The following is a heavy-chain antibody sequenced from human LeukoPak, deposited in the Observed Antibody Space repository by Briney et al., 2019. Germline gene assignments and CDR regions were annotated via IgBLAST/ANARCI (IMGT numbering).Heavy chain of an antibody. V-gene: IGHV3-48*03. CDR3: ARDGFRYTSSSGRYYYYGMDV. Sequence: GGSLRHSCAASGFTFSSYEMDWVRQAPGKGLEWVSYISSSGSTIYYADSVKGRFTISRDNAKNSLYLQMNSLRAEDTAVYYCARDGFRYTSSSGRYYYYGMDVWGQGTTVTVSS. CDR2: ISSSGSTI. D-gene: IGHD6-6*01. J-gene: IGHJ6*02. CDR1: GFTFSSYE.